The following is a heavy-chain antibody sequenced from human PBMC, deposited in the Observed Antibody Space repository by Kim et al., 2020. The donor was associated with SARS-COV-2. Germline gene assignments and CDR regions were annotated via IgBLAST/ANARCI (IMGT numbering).Heavy chain of an antibody. Sequence: SETLSLTCAVYGGSFSGYYWSWIRQPPGKGLEWIGEINHSGSTNYNPSLKSRVTISVDTSKNQFSLKLSSVTAADTAVYYCARGLRFDPWGQGTLVTVSS. CDR1: GGSFSGYY. J-gene: IGHJ5*02. CDR2: INHSGST. V-gene: IGHV4-34*01. CDR3: ARGLRFDP.